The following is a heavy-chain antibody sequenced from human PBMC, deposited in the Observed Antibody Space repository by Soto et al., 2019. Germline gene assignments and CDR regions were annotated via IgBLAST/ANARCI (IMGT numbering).Heavy chain of an antibody. Sequence: SETLSLTCAVYGGSFSGYYWSWIRQPPGKGLEWIGEINHSGSTNYNPSLKSRVTISVDTSKNQFSLKLSSVTAADTAVYYCARELGYCSGGRCSIYYYGMDVWGQGTTVTVSS. CDR1: GGSFSGYY. CDR2: INHSGST. V-gene: IGHV4-34*01. J-gene: IGHJ6*02. CDR3: ARELGYCSGGRCSIYYYGMDV. D-gene: IGHD2-15*01.